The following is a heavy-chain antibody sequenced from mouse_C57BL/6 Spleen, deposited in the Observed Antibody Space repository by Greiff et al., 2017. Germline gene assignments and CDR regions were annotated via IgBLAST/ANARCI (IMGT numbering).Heavy chain of an antibody. V-gene: IGHV1-74*01. Sequence: QVHVKQPGAELVKPGASVKVSCKASGYTFTSYWMHWVKQRPGQGLEWIGRIHPSDSDTNYNQKFKGKATLTVDKSSSTAYMQLSSLTSEDSAVYYCAILGYYGSSYDYWGQGTTLTVSS. CDR3: AILGYYGSSYDY. D-gene: IGHD1-1*01. CDR2: IHPSDSDT. J-gene: IGHJ2*01. CDR1: GYTFTSYW.